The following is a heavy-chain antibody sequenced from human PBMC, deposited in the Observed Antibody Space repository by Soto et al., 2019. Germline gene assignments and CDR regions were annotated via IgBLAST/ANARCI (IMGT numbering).Heavy chain of an antibody. D-gene: IGHD6-13*01. CDR1: GFTFSSYA. V-gene: IGHV3-23*01. J-gene: IGHJ4*02. CDR2: ISDSGGST. Sequence: EVQLLESGGGLVQPGGSLRLSCAASGFTFSSYAMSWVRQAPGKGLEWVSGISDSGGSTYYADSVKGRFTISRDNSNNTLYLQMNSLRADDTAVYYCAKGRHISSGTLFDYWGQGTLVTVSS. CDR3: AKGRHISSGTLFDY.